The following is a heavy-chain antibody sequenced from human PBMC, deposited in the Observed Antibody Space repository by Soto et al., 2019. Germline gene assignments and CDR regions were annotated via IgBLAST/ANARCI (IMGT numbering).Heavy chain of an antibody. CDR2: ISWNSETI. V-gene: IGHV3-9*01. CDR3: AKDMKWGGMTTIPNFDS. Sequence: EVQLVESGGGLVQPGRSLRLSCAASGFTGDDYAMHWVRQVPGMVLECVSGISWNSETIDYADSVTGRFTISRDNAKSSLLLQMNSLRPADTALYYCAKDMKWGGMTTIPNFDSWGQGTLVTVSS. D-gene: IGHD4-17*01. J-gene: IGHJ4*02. CDR1: GFTGDDYA.